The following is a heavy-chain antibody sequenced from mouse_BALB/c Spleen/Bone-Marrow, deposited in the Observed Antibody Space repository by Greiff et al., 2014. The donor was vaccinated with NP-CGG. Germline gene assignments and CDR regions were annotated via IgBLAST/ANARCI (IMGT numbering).Heavy chain of an antibody. D-gene: IGHD1-1*01. CDR3: ARGTTAWFAY. CDR1: GFTFTDYY. CDR2: IRNKANGYTT. Sequence: DVQLVESGGGLVQPGGSLRLSCATSGFTFTDYYMSWVRQPPGKALEWLGFIRNKANGYTTEYSASVKCRFTIARDNSQSILYLQMNSLRAEDSATYYCARGTTAWFAYWGQGTLVTVSA. J-gene: IGHJ3*01. V-gene: IGHV7-3*02.